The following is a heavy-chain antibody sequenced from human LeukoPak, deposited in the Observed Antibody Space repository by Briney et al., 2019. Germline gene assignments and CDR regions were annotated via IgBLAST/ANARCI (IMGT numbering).Heavy chain of an antibody. CDR3: AELGITMIGGV. Sequence: GGSLRLSCAASGCTFSSYEMNWVRQAPGKGLEWVSYISSSDSTIYYADSVKGRFTISRDNAKNSLYLQMNSLRAEDTAVYYCAELGITMIGGVWGKGTTVTISS. J-gene: IGHJ6*04. CDR2: ISSSDSTI. D-gene: IGHD3-10*02. CDR1: GCTFSSYE. V-gene: IGHV3-48*03.